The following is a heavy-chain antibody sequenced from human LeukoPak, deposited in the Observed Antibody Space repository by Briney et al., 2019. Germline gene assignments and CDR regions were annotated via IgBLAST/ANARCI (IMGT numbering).Heavy chain of an antibody. Sequence: GSLILSCAASGFTFSSYSMNWVRQAPGKVLEWVSSISSSSSYIYYADSVKGRFTISRDNAKNTLYLQMNSLRAEDTAVYYCARVRRDGYSYGYSDYWGQGTLVTVSS. CDR3: ARVRRDGYSYGYSDY. D-gene: IGHD5-18*01. CDR1: GFTFSSYS. J-gene: IGHJ4*02. V-gene: IGHV3-21*01. CDR2: ISSSSSYI.